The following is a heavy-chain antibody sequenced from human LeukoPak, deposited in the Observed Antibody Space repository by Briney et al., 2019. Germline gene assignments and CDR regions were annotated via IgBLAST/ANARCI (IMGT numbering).Heavy chain of an antibody. D-gene: IGHD2-15*01. CDR1: GFTVSGNY. Sequence: GGSLRLSCAASGFTVSGNYMTWVRQAPGKGLEWVGLIRKKSDRYTTEYAASVKGRFTISRDDSTNSVYLQMSSLKSEDTAVYYCADIGGGGSNTRWGEGTVVTVSS. CDR2: IRKKSDRYTT. CDR3: ADIGGGGSNTR. J-gene: IGHJ1*01. V-gene: IGHV3-72*01.